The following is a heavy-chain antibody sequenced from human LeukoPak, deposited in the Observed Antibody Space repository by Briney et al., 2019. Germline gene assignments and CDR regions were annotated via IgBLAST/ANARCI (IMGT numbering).Heavy chain of an antibody. CDR1: GYTFTGYY. Sequence: ASVKVSCKASGYTFTGYYMHWVRQAPGQGLEWMGWMNPNSGNTGYAQKFQGRVTMTRNTSISTAYMELSSLRSEDTAVYYCARSLNMVRGVITSFWGQGTLVTVSS. V-gene: IGHV1-8*02. CDR3: ARSLNMVRGVITSF. J-gene: IGHJ4*02. D-gene: IGHD3-10*01. CDR2: MNPNSGNT.